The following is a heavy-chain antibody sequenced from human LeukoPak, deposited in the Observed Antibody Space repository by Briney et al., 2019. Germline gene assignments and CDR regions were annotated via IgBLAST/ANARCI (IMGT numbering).Heavy chain of an antibody. V-gene: IGHV3-30*04. D-gene: IGHD7-27*01. J-gene: IGHJ4*02. CDR2: ISYDGRNK. CDR1: GFTFSGYA. CDR3: AGDLIPGDGDY. Sequence: RGSLRLSCAASGFTFSGYAMHWVRQPPGKGLEWVAVISYDGRNKYYANSVKGRLTISRDNSKNTLYLQMNSLRAEDTAVYYCAGDLIPGDGDYWGQGTLVTVSS.